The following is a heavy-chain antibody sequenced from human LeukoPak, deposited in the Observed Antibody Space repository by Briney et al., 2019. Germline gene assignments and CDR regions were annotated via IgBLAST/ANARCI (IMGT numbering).Heavy chain of an antibody. D-gene: IGHD3-22*01. J-gene: IGHJ4*02. CDR1: GFTFSSYA. V-gene: IGHV3-23*01. CDR3: AKAGITMMVVVIYFDY. CDR2: ISGSGGST. Sequence: GGSLRLSCAASGFTFSSYAMSWVRQAPGKGLEWVSAISGSGGSTYYADSVKGRFTISRDNSKNTLYLQMNSLRAEDTAVYYCAKAGITMMVVVIYFDYWGQGTLVTVSS.